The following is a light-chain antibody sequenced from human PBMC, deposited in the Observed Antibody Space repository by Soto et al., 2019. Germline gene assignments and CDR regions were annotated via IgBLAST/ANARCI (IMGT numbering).Light chain of an antibody. Sequence: QSVLTQPPSASGTPGQRVAFSCSGSSPNIGPNTVNWYQQLPGAAPKLLIYSHSQRPSGVPDRFSGSKSGTSASLAISGLQSDDEADYYCAAWDDSLNGYVFGTGTKVTVL. CDR2: SHS. J-gene: IGLJ1*01. CDR1: SPNIGPNT. CDR3: AAWDDSLNGYV. V-gene: IGLV1-44*01.